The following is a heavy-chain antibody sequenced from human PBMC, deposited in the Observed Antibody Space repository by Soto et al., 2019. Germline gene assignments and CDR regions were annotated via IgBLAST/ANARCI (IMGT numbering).Heavy chain of an antibody. V-gene: IGHV1-69*01. J-gene: IGHJ4*02. CDR3: ARIPRYSYPTSDPLDN. D-gene: IGHD2-15*01. CDR1: GGTFNTYT. CDR2: ILPIMGSV. Sequence: QVHLVQSGSEVKKPGSSVTVSCKASGGTFNTYTFSWVRQAPGQGLEWMGSILPIMGSVNYAHDFRGRLSITAYPSTTTSYMELTSLTSHDTAIYYCARIPRYSYPTSDPLDNWGQVTLVTVSS.